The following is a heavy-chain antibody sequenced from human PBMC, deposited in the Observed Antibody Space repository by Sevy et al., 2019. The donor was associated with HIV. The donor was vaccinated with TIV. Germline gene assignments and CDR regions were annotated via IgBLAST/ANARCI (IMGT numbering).Heavy chain of an antibody. CDR2: IYSDGTT. CDR1: GFTVSINY. Sequence: GSLRLSCSASGFTVSINYMTWVRQAPGKGLEGVSVIYSDGTTHHGDSVKGRFTIPRDNSENTLYLQMNSLRVEDTAVYYCARGKGGYGYGLNYWGQGTLVTVSS. V-gene: IGHV3-66*01. J-gene: IGHJ4*02. CDR3: ARGKGGYGYGLNY. D-gene: IGHD5-18*01.